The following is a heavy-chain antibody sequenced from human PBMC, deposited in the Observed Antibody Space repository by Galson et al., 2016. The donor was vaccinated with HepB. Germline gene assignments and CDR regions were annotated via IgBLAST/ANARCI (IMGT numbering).Heavy chain of an antibody. D-gene: IGHD1-26*01. Sequence: ITLYNPSLESRVTMSVGPSNNQFSLKLHSVTAADTAIYYCAAVGAVGDRLGPWGRGILVTVSS. CDR3: AAVGAVGDRLGP. CDR2: IT. J-gene: IGHJ5*02. V-gene: IGHV4-4*07.